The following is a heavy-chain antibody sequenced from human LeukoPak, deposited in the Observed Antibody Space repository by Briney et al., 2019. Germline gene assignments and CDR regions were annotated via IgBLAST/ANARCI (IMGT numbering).Heavy chain of an antibody. CDR3: ASYRYGLELRMAFDI. V-gene: IGHV4-61*02. CDR1: GGSISSGSYY. Sequence: SETLSLTCTVSGGSISSGSYYWSWIRQPAGKGLEWIGRIYTSGSTNYNPSLKSRVTISVDTSKNQFSLKLSSVTAADTAVYYCASYRYGLELRMAFDIWGQGTMVTVSS. D-gene: IGHD1-7*01. CDR2: IYTSGST. J-gene: IGHJ3*02.